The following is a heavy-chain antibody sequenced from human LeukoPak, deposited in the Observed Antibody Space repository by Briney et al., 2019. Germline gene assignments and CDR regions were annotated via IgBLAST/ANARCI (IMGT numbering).Heavy chain of an antibody. J-gene: IGHJ4*02. Sequence: GGSLRLSCAASGFTLSSYWMTWVRQAPGKGLEWVAKIKPDGSKEYYVDSVKGRFTISRDNAKNSLYLQMNSLRAEDTAVYYCSRVAMRGGYLDYWGQGTLVTVSA. D-gene: IGHD2-2*01. V-gene: IGHV3-7*03. CDR2: IKPDGSKE. CDR1: GFTLSSYW. CDR3: SRVAMRGGYLDY.